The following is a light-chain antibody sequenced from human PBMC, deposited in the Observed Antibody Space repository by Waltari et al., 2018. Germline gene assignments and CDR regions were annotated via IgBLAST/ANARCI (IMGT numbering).Light chain of an antibody. J-gene: IGLJ2*01. Sequence: SSELTQDPAVSVALGLTVRITCQGASLRTSYASWYQQKSGQAPILVLFGKNKRPSGIPDRFSGYNSETTTSLTITGAQAEDEADYYCSSRDSSASHVLFAGGTKLTVL. CDR2: GKN. CDR1: SLRTSY. V-gene: IGLV3-19*01. CDR3: SSRDSSASHVL.